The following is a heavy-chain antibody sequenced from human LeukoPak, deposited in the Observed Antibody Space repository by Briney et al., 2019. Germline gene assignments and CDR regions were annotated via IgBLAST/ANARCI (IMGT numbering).Heavy chain of an antibody. Sequence: GGSLRLSCAASGFTFSSYWMHWVRQAPGKGLEWVSAISGSGGSTYYADSVKGRFTISRDNSKNTLYLQMNSLRAEDTAVYYCAKGPLSPYYYDSSGYFIGEADYWGQGTLVTVSS. V-gene: IGHV3-23*01. J-gene: IGHJ4*02. CDR1: GFTFSSYW. D-gene: IGHD3-22*01. CDR3: AKGPLSPYYYDSSGYFIGEADY. CDR2: ISGSGGST.